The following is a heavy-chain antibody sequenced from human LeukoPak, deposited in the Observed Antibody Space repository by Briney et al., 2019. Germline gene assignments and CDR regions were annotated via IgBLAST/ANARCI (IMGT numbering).Heavy chain of an antibody. J-gene: IGHJ4*02. V-gene: IGHV4-39*01. D-gene: IGHD6-25*01. CDR2: IYYSGST. CDR3: ARLRAYGIAANYFDY. CDR1: GGSISSSSYY. Sequence: SETLSLTCTVSGGSISSSSYYWGWIRQPPGKGLEWIGSIYYSGSTYYNPSLKSRVTISVDTSKNQFSLKLSSVTAADTAVYYYARLRAYGIAANYFDYWGQGTLVTVSS.